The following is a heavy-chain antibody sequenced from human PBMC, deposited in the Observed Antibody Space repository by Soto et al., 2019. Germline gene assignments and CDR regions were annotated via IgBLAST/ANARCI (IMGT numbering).Heavy chain of an antibody. V-gene: IGHV4-39*01. D-gene: IGHD2-21*01. CDR1: GGSISSSSYY. J-gene: IGHJ3*02. CDR3: ARLPWGDPSGMAFDI. Sequence: QLQLQESGPGLVKPSETLSLTCTVSGGSISSSSYYWGWIRQPPGKGLEWIGSIYYSGSTYYNPSLKSRVTISVDTSKNQVSLKLSSVTAADPAVYYCARLPWGDPSGMAFDIWGQGTMVTVSS. CDR2: IYYSGST.